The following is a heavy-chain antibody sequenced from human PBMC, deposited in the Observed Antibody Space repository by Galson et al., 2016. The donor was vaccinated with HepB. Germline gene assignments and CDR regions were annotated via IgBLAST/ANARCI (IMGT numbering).Heavy chain of an antibody. J-gene: IGHJ6*02. D-gene: IGHD4-17*01. Sequence: QSGAEVKEPGESLRISCQGYGYRLTDYWITWVRQVPGKGLHWMGRIDPNDSYTNYSPSFQGHVPISVDKSINPAYLQWSPLKASDTAIYYCARALEYGSRNYYDYYAMDVWGPGTTVIVSS. CDR1: GYRLTDYW. CDR3: ARALEYGSRNYYDYYAMDV. CDR2: IDPNDSYT. V-gene: IGHV5-10-1*01.